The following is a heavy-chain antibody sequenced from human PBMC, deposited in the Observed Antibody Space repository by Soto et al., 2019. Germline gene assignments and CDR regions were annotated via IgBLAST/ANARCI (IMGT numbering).Heavy chain of an antibody. CDR1: GYTFTSYY. Sequence: ASVKVSCKASGYTFTSYYMHWVRQAPGQGLEWMGIINPSGGSTSYAQKFQGRVTMTRDTSTSTVYMELSSLRSEDTAVYYCARDIHPTYYYDSSGSHRPYYFDYWGQGTLVTVPQ. CDR3: ARDIHPTYYYDSSGSHRPYYFDY. D-gene: IGHD3-22*01. J-gene: IGHJ4*02. CDR2: INPSGGST. V-gene: IGHV1-46*01.